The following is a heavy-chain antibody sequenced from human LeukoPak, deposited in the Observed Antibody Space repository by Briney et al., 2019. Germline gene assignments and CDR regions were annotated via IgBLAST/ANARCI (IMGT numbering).Heavy chain of an antibody. CDR1: GGSFSGYY. CDR2: INHSGST. D-gene: IGHD3-16*01. CDR3: AXVHGSGGQDY. V-gene: IGHV4-34*01. Sequence: SEALSLTCAVYGGSFSGYYWSWIRQPPGKGLEWIGEINHSGSTNYNPSLKSRVTISVDTSKNQFSLKLSSVTAADTAVYYCAXVHGSGGQDYWGQGTLVTVSS. J-gene: IGHJ4*02.